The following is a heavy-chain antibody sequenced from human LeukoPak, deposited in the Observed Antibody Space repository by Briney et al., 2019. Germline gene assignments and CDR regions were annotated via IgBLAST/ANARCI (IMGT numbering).Heavy chain of an antibody. CDR1: GYTFTGYY. V-gene: IGHV1-2*02. Sequence: ASVKVSCKASGYTFTGYYMHWVRQAPGQGLEWMGWINPNSGGTNYAPKFQGRVTMTRDTSISTAYMELSRLRSDGTAVYYCARGVVAATFYYYMDVWGKGTTVTVSS. J-gene: IGHJ6*03. D-gene: IGHD2-15*01. CDR3: ARGVVAATFYYYMDV. CDR2: INPNSGGT.